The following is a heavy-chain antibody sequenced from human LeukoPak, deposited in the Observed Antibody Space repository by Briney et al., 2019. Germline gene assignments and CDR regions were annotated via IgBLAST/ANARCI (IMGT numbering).Heavy chain of an antibody. CDR1: GYTFTSYG. D-gene: IGHD3-16*02. Sequence: ASVKVSCKAPGYTFTSYGISWVRQAPGQGLEWMGWISAYNGNTNYAQKLQGRVTMTTDTSTSTAYMELRSLRSDDTAVYYCARVGRRGSYRYYYYGMDVWGQGTTVTVSS. J-gene: IGHJ6*02. CDR3: ARVGRRGSYRYYYYGMDV. CDR2: ISAYNGNT. V-gene: IGHV1-18*01.